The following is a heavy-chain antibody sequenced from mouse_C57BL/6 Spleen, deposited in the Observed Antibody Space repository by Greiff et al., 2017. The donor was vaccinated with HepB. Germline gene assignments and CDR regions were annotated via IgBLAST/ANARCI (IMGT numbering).Heavy chain of an antibody. V-gene: IGHV1-74*01. CDR1: GYTFTSYW. CDR3: ALITTVVVFDY. Sequence: QVQLQQPGAELVKPGASVKVSCKASGYTFTSYWMHWVKQRPGQGLEWMGRIHPSDSDTNYNQKFKGKATLTVDKSSSTAYMQLSSLTSEDSAVYYCALITTVVVFDYWGQGTTLTVSS. D-gene: IGHD1-1*01. J-gene: IGHJ2*01. CDR2: IHPSDSDT.